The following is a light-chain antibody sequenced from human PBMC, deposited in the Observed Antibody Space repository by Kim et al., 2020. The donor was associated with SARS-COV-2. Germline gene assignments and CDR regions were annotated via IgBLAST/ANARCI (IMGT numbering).Light chain of an antibody. CDR3: QAWDNNNGV. CDR1: RLGDKY. V-gene: IGLV3-1*01. Sequence: SLSPGQTASITCSGDRLGDKYASWYQQKPGQSPVLVIYNDSRRPSGIPERFSGSNSGNTATLTISGTQAIDEADYYCQAWDNNNGVFGGGTQLTVL. CDR2: NDS. J-gene: IGLJ3*02.